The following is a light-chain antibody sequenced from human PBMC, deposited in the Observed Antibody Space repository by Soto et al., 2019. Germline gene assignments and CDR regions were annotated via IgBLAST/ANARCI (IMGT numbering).Light chain of an antibody. CDR1: QTISSW. CDR2: KAS. CDR3: QHYNSYSEA. J-gene: IGKJ1*01. V-gene: IGKV1-5*03. Sequence: QMTQTPSTLSGSVGDRVTLTFRASQTISSWLAWYQQKPGKAPKLLIYKASTLKSGVPSRFSGSGSGTEFTLTISSLQPDDFATYYCQHYNSYSEAFGQGTKVDIK.